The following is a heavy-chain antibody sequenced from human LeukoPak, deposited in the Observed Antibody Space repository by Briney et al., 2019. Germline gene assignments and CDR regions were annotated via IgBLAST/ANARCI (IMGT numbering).Heavy chain of an antibody. CDR3: ARARETGYSSSWYSGNNWFDP. Sequence: PSETLSLTCAVYGGSFSGYYWSWIRQPPGKGLEWIGYIYYSGSTYYNPSLKSRVTISVDTSKNQFSLKLSSVTAADTAVYYCARARETGYSSSWYSGNNWFDPWGQGTLVTVSS. J-gene: IGHJ5*02. D-gene: IGHD6-13*01. V-gene: IGHV4-30-4*08. CDR2: IYYSGST. CDR1: GGSFSGYY.